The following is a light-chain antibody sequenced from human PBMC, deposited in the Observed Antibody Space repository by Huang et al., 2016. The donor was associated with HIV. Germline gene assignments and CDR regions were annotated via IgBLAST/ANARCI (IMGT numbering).Light chain of an antibody. CDR1: QNVSSN. CDR3: QQYNNWPT. J-gene: IGKJ1*01. Sequence: EIAMTQSPATLSVATGERATLSCRASQNVSSNLAWYQQKPGQTPGLLIYAASTRATGIPARFIGSGSGTDFSFTIGSLQSEDFAVYYCQQYNNWPTFGQGTKVDIK. V-gene: IGKV3-15*01. CDR2: AAS.